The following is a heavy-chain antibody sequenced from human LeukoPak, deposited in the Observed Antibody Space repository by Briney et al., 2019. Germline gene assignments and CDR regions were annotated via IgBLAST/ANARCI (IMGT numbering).Heavy chain of an antibody. Sequence: GGSLRLSCAASGFTFSSYAMAWVRQAPGKGLEWVSTISGSSTTTYYADSVKGRFTVSRDNTENALSLQMNSLRVEDTAVYYCARGAWTAYYLDSWGQGTLVTVSS. J-gene: IGHJ4*02. CDR2: ISGSSTTT. CDR1: GFTFSSYA. D-gene: IGHD3/OR15-3a*01. V-gene: IGHV3-23*01. CDR3: ARGAWTAYYLDS.